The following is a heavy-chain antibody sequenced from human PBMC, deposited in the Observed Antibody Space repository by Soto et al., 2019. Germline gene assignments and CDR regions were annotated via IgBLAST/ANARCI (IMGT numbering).Heavy chain of an antibody. Sequence: QVHVQQWGAGLLKPSETLSLTCAVSGESYNPYFWSWVRQPPGKGLERIAEINHSGGTYYNPSLKSRLAISLDASKNHFSLTLNSVAAADTGMYYCAIGQGGTNYWGQGTLVTVSS. V-gene: IGHV4-34*02. CDR1: GESYNPYF. CDR3: AIGQGGTNY. CDR2: INHSGGT. D-gene: IGHD3-16*01. J-gene: IGHJ4*02.